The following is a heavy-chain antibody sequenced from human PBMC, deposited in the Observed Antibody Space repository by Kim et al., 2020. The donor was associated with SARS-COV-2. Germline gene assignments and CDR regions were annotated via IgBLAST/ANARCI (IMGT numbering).Heavy chain of an antibody. CDR3: ARELEDGYNRCWYFDL. CDR2: IGTTGDT. CDR1: GFTFSSYD. Sequence: GGSLRLSCAASGFTFSSYDMHWVRQATGKGLEWVSAIGTTGDTYYAASVKGRFTISRENAKNSLYLQMNSLRAGDTAVYYCARELEDGYNRCWYFDLWVRGTLVTVSS. D-gene: IGHD6-13*01. J-gene: IGHJ2*01. V-gene: IGHV3-13*01.